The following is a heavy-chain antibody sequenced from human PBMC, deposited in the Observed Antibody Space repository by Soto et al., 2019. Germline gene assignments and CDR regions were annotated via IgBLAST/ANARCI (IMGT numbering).Heavy chain of an antibody. V-gene: IGHV3-30*04. Sequence: PGGSLRLSCAASGFTFSSYAMHWVRQAPGKGLEWVAVISYDGSNKYYGDSVKGRFTISRDNSKNTLYLQMDSLRAEDTAVYYGARELGALDPRYFAPLKRYYFDYWGQGTLVTVSS. CDR2: ISYDGSNK. CDR3: ARELGALDPRYFAPLKRYYFDY. D-gene: IGHD3-9*01. CDR1: GFTFSSYA. J-gene: IGHJ4*02.